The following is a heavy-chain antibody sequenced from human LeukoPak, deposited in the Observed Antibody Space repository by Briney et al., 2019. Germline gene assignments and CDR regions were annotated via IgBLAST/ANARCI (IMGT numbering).Heavy chain of an antibody. CDR2: IIPIFGIA. J-gene: IGHJ6*02. CDR1: GGTFSSYA. Sequence: SVKVSCKASGGTFSSYAISWVRQAPGQGLEWTGRIIPIFGIANYAQKFQGRVTITADKSTSTAYMELSSLRSEDTAVYYCARDKVVAWSGITWWSYYYGMDVWGQGTTVTVSS. CDR3: ARDKVVAWSGITWWSYYYGMDV. V-gene: IGHV1-69*04. D-gene: IGHD3-3*01.